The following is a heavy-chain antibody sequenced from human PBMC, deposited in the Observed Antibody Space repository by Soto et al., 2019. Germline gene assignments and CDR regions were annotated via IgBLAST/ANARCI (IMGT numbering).Heavy chain of an antibody. CDR1: GYTFTSYG. J-gene: IGHJ5*02. V-gene: IGHV1-18*01. CDR3: ARVSRYFDWLFPAPFNWFDP. D-gene: IGHD3-9*01. CDR2: ISAYNGNT. Sequence: ASVKVSCKASGYTFTSYGISWVRQAPGQGLEWMGWISAYNGNTNYAQKLQGRVTMTTDTSTSTAYMELRSLRSDDTAVYYCARVSRYFDWLFPAPFNWFDPWGQGTLVTVS.